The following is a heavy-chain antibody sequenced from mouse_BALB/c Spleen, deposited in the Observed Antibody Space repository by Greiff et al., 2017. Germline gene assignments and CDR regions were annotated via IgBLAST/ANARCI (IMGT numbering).Heavy chain of an antibody. Sequence: DVQLQESGGGLVQPGGSRKLSCAASGFTFSSFGMHWVRQAPEKGLEWVAYISSGSSTIYYADTVKGRFTISRDNPKNTLFLQMTSLRSEDTAMYYCARWGGNYVGYAMDYWGQGTSVTVSS. CDR2: ISSGSSTI. CDR3: ARWGGNYVGYAMDY. CDR1: GFTFSSFG. D-gene: IGHD2-1*01. J-gene: IGHJ4*01. V-gene: IGHV5-17*02.